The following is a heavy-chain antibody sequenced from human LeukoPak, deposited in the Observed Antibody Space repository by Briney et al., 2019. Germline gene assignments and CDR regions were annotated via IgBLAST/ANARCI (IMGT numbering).Heavy chain of an antibody. D-gene: IGHD3-22*01. CDR3: ARPNYYDSSGYDY. CDR2: IYTSGST. J-gene: IGHJ4*02. Sequence: SETLSLTCTVSGGSISSGSYYWSWIRQPAGKGLEWIGRIYTSGSTNYNPSLKSRVTISVDTSKNQFSLKLSSVTAADTAVYYCARPNYYDSSGYDYWGQGTLVTVSS. CDR1: GGSISSGSYY. V-gene: IGHV4-61*02.